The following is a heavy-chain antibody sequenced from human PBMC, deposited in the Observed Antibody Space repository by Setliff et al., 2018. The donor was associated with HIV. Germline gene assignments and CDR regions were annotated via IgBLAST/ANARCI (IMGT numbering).Heavy chain of an antibody. D-gene: IGHD3-22*01. V-gene: IGHV4-39*07. CDR1: GGSISSRAYY. J-gene: IGHJ4*02. Sequence: SETLSLTCTVSGGSISSRAYYWGWIRQPPGKGLEWIGSIFYSGSTYYNPSLKSRVTISEDTSKNQFSLKLSSVTAADTAVYYCARDPSIGYYYDSSGSYFDYWGQGTLVTVS. CDR2: IFYSGST. CDR3: ARDPSIGYYYDSSGSYFDY.